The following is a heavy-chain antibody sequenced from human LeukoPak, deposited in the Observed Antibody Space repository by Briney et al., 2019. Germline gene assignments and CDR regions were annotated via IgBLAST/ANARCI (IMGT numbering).Heavy chain of an antibody. V-gene: IGHV4-34*01. CDR2: INHSGST. D-gene: IGHD6-6*01. Sequence: PSETLSLTCAVYGGSFSGYYWSWIRQPPGKGLEWIGVINHSGSTNYNPSLKSRVTISVDTSKNQFSLKLSSVTAADTAVYYCARQSSSIAARGTAFDIWGQGTMVTVSS. J-gene: IGHJ3*02. CDR1: GGSFSGYY. CDR3: ARQSSSIAARGTAFDI.